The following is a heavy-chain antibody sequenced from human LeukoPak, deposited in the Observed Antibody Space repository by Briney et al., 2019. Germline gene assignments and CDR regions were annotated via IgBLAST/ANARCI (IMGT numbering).Heavy chain of an antibody. CDR3: ARLRGRRGAFDI. D-gene: IGHD1-26*01. CDR2: INPSGGST. Sequence: ASVKVSCKASGYTFTGYYMHWVRQAPGQGLEWMGIINPSGGSTSYAQKFQGRVTMTRDMSTSTVYMELSSLRSEDTAVYYCARLRGRRGAFDIWGQGTMVTVSS. J-gene: IGHJ3*02. CDR1: GYTFTGYY. V-gene: IGHV1-46*01.